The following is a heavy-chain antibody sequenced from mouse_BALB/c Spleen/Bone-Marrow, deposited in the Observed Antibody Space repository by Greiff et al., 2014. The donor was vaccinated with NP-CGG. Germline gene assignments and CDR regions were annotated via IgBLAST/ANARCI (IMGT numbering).Heavy chain of an antibody. Sequence: EVNLVESGGGLVQPGGSLRLSCATSGFTFTDYYMSWVRQPPGKALEWLGFIRNKANGYRTEYSASVKGRFTISRDNSQSILYLQMNTLRAEDSAAYYCARDDYGRGYWGQGPTLTGSS. V-gene: IGHV7-3*02. D-gene: IGHD1-1*01. J-gene: IGHJ2*01. CDR3: ARDDYGRGY. CDR1: GFTFTDYY. CDR2: IRNKANGYRT.